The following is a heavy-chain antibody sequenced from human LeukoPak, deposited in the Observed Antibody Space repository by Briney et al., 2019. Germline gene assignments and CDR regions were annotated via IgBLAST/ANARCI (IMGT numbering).Heavy chain of an antibody. CDR1: GFTFSSYS. CDR3: ARGNGYSYGQYPMEDY. D-gene: IGHD5-18*01. V-gene: IGHV3-21*01. CDR2: ISSSSSYI. Sequence: KTGGSLRLSCAASGFTFSSYSMNWVRQAPGKGLEWVSSISSSSSYIYYADSVKGRFTISRDNAKNSLYLQMNSLRAEDTAVYYCARGNGYSYGQYPMEDYWGQGTLVTVSS. J-gene: IGHJ4*02.